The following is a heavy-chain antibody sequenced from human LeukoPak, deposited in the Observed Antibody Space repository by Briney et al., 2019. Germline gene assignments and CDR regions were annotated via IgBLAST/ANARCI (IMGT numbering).Heavy chain of an antibody. D-gene: IGHD5-18*01. Sequence: SESLSLTCTVSGGSISSYYWSWIRQPAGKGLEWIGRIYTGGRTNYNPSLTSRVTMSVDTSKTQCSLKLSSVTAADTAVYYCARAISYGYNYYYGMDVWGQGTTVTVSS. V-gene: IGHV4-4*07. CDR3: ARAISYGYNYYYGMDV. J-gene: IGHJ6*02. CDR1: GGSISSYY. CDR2: IYTGGRT.